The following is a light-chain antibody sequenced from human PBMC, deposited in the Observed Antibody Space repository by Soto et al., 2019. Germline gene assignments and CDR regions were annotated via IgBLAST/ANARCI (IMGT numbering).Light chain of an antibody. CDR3: EQYNNWPPWT. CDR1: QSVSSN. Sequence: EIVMTQSPATLSVSPGEIATLSLRTSQSVSSNLAWYQQKPGQAPRILIYGASTRATGSPARFSASRSGTEFTLTISSLQSEDFAVDYCEQYNNWPPWTFGKGTKVEIK. J-gene: IGKJ1*01. V-gene: IGKV3-15*01. CDR2: GAS.